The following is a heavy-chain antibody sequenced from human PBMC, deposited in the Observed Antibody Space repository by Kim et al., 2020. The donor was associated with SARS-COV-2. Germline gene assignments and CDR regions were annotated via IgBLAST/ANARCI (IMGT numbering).Heavy chain of an antibody. CDR1: GSKVSTYW. Sequence: GESLKISCQASGSKVSTYWIGWVRQLPGKGLELMGVIHPRDSDVRYSQSFQGLATISTDGSGASLHLSALKAADTALYYCATGPGVSNNYYFEIWGQGTL. V-gene: IGHV5-51*01. CDR2: IHPRDSDV. D-gene: IGHD3-9*01. J-gene: IGHJ4*02. CDR3: ATGPGVSNNYYFEI.